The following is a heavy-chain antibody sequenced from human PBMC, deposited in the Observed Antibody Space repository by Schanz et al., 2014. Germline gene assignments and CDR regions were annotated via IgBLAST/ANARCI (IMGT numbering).Heavy chain of an antibody. CDR1: GFPFSTYA. V-gene: IGHV3-23*04. CDR2: ISAYGDTT. D-gene: IGHD6-13*01. CDR3: ANAVSSGWYATPALGF. J-gene: IGHJ4*02. Sequence: EVQLVESGGGLVQPGGSLRLSCAASGFPFSTYAMSWVRQAPGKGLEWVSSISAYGDTTYYADSLKGRFTISRDNSKNTLFLQMSSLRAEDTAQYYCANAVSSGWYATPALGFWGQGALVTVSS.